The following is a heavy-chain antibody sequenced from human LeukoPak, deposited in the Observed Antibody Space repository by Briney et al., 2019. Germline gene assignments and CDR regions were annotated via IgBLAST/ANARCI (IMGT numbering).Heavy chain of an antibody. V-gene: IGHV4-59*06. CDR1: GGSISSYY. CDR3: ARDHPDGLGSDY. J-gene: IGHJ4*02. CDR2: IYYSGST. D-gene: IGHD3/OR15-3a*01. Sequence: SETLSLTCTVSGGSISSYYWSWIRQPPGKGLEWIGYIYYSGSTYYNPSLKSRVTISVDTSKNQFSLKLSSVTAADTAVYYCARDHPDGLGSDYWGQGTLVTVSS.